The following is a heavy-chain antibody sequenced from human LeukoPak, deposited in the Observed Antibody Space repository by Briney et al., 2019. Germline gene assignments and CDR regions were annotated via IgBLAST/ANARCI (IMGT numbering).Heavy chain of an antibody. Sequence: GGSLRLSCAASGFTFSRSAMTWVRQTPGKGLDWVSSISSSGNTYYADSVKGRFTISRDNTKNMLYLQKNSLRAEDTAVYYCVKGRRSEYGLDFWGQGTLVTVSS. CDR3: VKGRRSEYGLDF. CDR1: GFTFSRSA. CDR2: ISSSGNT. V-gene: IGHV3-23*01. J-gene: IGHJ4*02. D-gene: IGHD2/OR15-2a*01.